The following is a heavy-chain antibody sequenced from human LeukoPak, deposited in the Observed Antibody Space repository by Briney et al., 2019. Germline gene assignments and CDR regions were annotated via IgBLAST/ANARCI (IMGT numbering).Heavy chain of an antibody. J-gene: IGHJ5*02. D-gene: IGHD2-15*01. V-gene: IGHV4-34*01. CDR3: ARGRYCSGGSCITFDP. Sequence: PSETLSLTCAVYGGSFSGYYWSWIRQPPGKGLEWIGEINHSGSTNYNPSLKSRVTISVDTSKNQFSLKLSSVTAADTAVYYCARGRYCSGGSCITFDPWGQGTLVTVSS. CDR1: GGSFSGYY. CDR2: INHSGST.